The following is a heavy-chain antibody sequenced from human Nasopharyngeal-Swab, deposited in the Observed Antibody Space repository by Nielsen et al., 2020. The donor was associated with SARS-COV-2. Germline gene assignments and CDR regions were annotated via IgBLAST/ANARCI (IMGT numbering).Heavy chain of an antibody. Sequence: GESLKISCTASGFTFGDYTMNWFRQAPGKGLEWVSFIRSKAHGGTTEYAASVKGRFTISRDDSKSIAYLQMNSLKTEDTGVYYCSRGHFEFDYWGRGTLVTVSS. CDR1: GFTFGDYT. V-gene: IGHV3-49*03. CDR3: SRGHFEFDY. D-gene: IGHD3-3*02. CDR2: IRSKAHGGTT. J-gene: IGHJ4*02.